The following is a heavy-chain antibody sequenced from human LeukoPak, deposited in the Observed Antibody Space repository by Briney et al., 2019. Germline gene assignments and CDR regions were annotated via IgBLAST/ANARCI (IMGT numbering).Heavy chain of an antibody. D-gene: IGHD2-2*01. Sequence: ASETLSLTCAVYGGSFSGYYWSWIRQPPGKGLEWIGEINHSGSTNYNPSLKSRVTISVDTSKNQFSLKLSSVTAADTAVYYCARRTHSIVVVPAARSGCFDPWGQGTLVTVSS. CDR1: GGSFSGYY. CDR2: INHSGST. J-gene: IGHJ5*02. CDR3: ARRTHSIVVVPAARSGCFDP. V-gene: IGHV4-34*01.